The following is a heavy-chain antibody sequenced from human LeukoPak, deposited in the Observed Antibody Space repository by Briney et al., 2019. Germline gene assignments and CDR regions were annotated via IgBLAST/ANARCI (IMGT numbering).Heavy chain of an antibody. CDR2: INPSGGST. J-gene: IGHJ6*02. CDR3: ARGRKAATPADYGMDV. Sequence: ASVKVSCKASGYTFTSYYMHWVRQAPGQGLEWMGIINPSGGSTSYAQKFQGRVTMTRDTSTSTVYMELSSLRSEDTAVYYCARGRKAATPADYGMDVWGQGTTVTVSS. V-gene: IGHV1-46*01. CDR1: GYTFTSYY. D-gene: IGHD2-15*01.